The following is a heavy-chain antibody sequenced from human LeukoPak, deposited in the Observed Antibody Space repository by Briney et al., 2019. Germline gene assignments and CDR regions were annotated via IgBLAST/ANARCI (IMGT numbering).Heavy chain of an antibody. V-gene: IGHV4-30-4*08. Sequence: SETLSLTCTVSGGSISSGDYYWSWIRQPPGKGLEWIGYIYYSGSTYYNPSLKSRVTISVDTSKNQFSLKLSSVTAADTAVYYCAIYSNYQRWAFDYWGQGTLVTVSS. D-gene: IGHD4-11*01. CDR3: AIYSNYQRWAFDY. CDR2: IYYSGST. CDR1: GGSISSGDYY. J-gene: IGHJ4*02.